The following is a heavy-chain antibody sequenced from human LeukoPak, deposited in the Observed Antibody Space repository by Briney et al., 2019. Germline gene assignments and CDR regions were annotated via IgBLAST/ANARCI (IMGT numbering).Heavy chain of an antibody. D-gene: IGHD6-19*01. CDR3: ARGRLAVATGALDI. CDR1: GFTFSSYS. CDR2: ISSSSSTI. V-gene: IGHV3-48*01. Sequence: PGGSLRLSSAASGFTFSSYSMNWVRQAPGKGLEWVSYISSSSSTIYYADSVKGRFTISRDNAKNSLYLQMNSLRAEDTAVYYCARGRLAVATGALDIWGQGTMVTVSS. J-gene: IGHJ3*02.